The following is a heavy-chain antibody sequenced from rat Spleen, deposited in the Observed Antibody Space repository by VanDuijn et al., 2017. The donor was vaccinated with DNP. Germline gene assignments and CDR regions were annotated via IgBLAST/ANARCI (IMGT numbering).Heavy chain of an antibody. V-gene: IGHV3-1*01. Sequence: EVQLQESGPGLVKPSQSLSLTCSVTGYSITSHYWGWIRQFPENKMEYVGHISYSGSTSYHPSLKSRIYITRDTSKNQFFLQLSSVTTEDTATYYCARWNIGTSTLDYWGQGVMVTVSS. D-gene: IGHD1-5*01. J-gene: IGHJ2*01. CDR3: ARWNIGTSTLDY. CDR1: GYSITSHY. CDR2: ISYSGST.